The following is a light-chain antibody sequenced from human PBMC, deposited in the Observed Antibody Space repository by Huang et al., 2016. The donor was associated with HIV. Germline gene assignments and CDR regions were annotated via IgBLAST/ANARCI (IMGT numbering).Light chain of an antibody. CDR2: GAS. Sequence: EIVLTQSPGTLSLSPGERATLSCGASHVVSTGFLAWYQQRPGQPPRLLIYGASRRAFGIPYRFSASGSATEFTLTISRLEPEDCAVYFCQQYGSSPYTFGQGTNIEIK. V-gene: IGKV3-20*01. CDR3: QQYGSSPYT. CDR1: HVVSTGF. J-gene: IGKJ2*01.